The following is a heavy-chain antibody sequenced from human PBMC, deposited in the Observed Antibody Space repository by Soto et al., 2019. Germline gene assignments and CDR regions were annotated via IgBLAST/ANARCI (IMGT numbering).Heavy chain of an antibody. J-gene: IGHJ6*02. CDR3: ARLGTRYYDSSGYYYYGMDV. D-gene: IGHD3-22*01. Sequence: GESLKISCNGSGYSFTIYWIGLVLRMPGKGLDWMGIIYPGDSDTRYSPSFQGQVTISADKSISTAYLQWSSLKASDTAMYYCARLGTRYYDSSGYYYYGMDVWGQGTTVTVSS. CDR1: GYSFTIYW. CDR2: IYPGDSDT. V-gene: IGHV5-51*01.